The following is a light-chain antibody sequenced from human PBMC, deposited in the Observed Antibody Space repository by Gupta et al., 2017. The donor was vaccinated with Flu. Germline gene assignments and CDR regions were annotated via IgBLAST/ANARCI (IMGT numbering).Light chain of an antibody. CDR1: NSNIGSNY. CDR2: RIN. Sequence: QSVLTQPPSASLTPGQRVTISCSGSNSNIGSNYVYWYQHLPGNAPNLPNYRINQRPSGVPDRFSGSTSGTSASLAISGLRSEDEAEYDGAAWAASRSGQGVFGTGTKLTVL. J-gene: IGLJ1*01. V-gene: IGLV1-47*01. CDR3: AAWAASRSGQGV.